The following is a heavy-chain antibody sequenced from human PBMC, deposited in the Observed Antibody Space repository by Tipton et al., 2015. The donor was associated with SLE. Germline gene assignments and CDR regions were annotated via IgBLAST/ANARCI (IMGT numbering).Heavy chain of an antibody. CDR2: ISTSSTTI. J-gene: IGHJ4*02. D-gene: IGHD4-17*01. V-gene: IGHV3-48*02. Sequence: SLRLSCAASGFTFSSHAMNWVRQAPGKGLDWISYISTSSTTIYYADSVKGRFTISRDDAKNSLYLQMNSLRDDDTAIYYCARDYGDYGVGFDYWGQGILVTVSS. CDR3: ARDYGDYGVGFDY. CDR1: GFTFSSHA.